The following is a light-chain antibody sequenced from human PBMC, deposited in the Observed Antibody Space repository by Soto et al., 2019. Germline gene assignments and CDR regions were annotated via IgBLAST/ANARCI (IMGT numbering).Light chain of an antibody. CDR3: SSYAGSNNLV. J-gene: IGLJ2*01. CDR2: DVT. V-gene: IGLV2-8*01. CDR1: SSDIGAYDY. Sequence: QSALTQPASLSGSPGQSITISCTGTSSDIGAYDYVSWYQHHPGKAPKLLISDVTKRPSWVPDRFSGSKSGSTASLTISELQAEDEADYYCSSYAGSNNLVFGGGTKVTVL.